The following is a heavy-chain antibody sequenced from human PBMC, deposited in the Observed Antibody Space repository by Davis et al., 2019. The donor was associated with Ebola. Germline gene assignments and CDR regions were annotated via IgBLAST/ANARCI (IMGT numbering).Heavy chain of an antibody. CDR3: ARAQALAGISYFDY. Sequence: GESLKISCAASGFTFSTYLMSWVRQAPGKGLEWVSAISGSGASTYYADSVKGRFTIYRDKFKNTLYLQINSLGAEDTAVYYCARAQALAGISYFDYWGQGTLVTVSS. D-gene: IGHD3-10*01. CDR1: GFTFSTYL. V-gene: IGHV3-23*01. J-gene: IGHJ4*02. CDR2: ISGSGAST.